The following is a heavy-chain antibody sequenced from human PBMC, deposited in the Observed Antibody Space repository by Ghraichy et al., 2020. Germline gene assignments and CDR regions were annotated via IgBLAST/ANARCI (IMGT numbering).Heavy chain of an antibody. CDR1: GFTFSDSW. D-gene: IGHD3-16*01. Sequence: GGSLSLSCAASGFTFSDSWMNWVRQAPGKGLEWVANITPDGSGKRYVDSVKGRFTVSRDNAKNSLTLQMSSLRAEDTAVYYCVLGGADWGQGTLVTVSS. CDR3: VLGGAD. CDR2: ITPDGSGK. J-gene: IGHJ4*02. V-gene: IGHV3-7*03.